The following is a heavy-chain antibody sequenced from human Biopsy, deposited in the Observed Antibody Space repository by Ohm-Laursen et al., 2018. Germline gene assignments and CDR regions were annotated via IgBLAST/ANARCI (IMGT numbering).Heavy chain of an antibody. D-gene: IGHD3-3*01. V-gene: IGHV1-69*02. Sequence: SSVKVSCKASGYTFTDHYLHWVRQAPGQGLEWVGRIVPILGHLNYAQRFQGRVSITADKSTTYVYMELSRLTSGDTAVYYCAAGADGYYTEFDYWGPGTLVTVSP. CDR3: AAGADGYYTEFDY. CDR2: IVPILGHL. CDR1: GYTFTDHY. J-gene: IGHJ4*02.